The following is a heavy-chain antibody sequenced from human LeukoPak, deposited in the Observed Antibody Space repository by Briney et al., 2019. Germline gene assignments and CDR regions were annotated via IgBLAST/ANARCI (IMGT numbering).Heavy chain of an antibody. Sequence: GGSLRLSCTASGFTFSSNAMSWVRQAPGKGLEWVSAISDSGGRTYYADSVRGRFTISRDNSKDTLSLQMNSLRAEDTAVYYCAKESAVTAVAFDYWGQGTLVTVSS. V-gene: IGHV3-23*01. D-gene: IGHD6-19*01. CDR3: AKESAVTAVAFDY. J-gene: IGHJ4*02. CDR2: ISDSGGRT. CDR1: GFTFSSNA.